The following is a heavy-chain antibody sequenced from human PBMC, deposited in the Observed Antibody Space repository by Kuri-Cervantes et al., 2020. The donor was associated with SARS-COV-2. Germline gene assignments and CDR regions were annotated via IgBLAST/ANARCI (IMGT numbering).Heavy chain of an antibody. Sequence: SDTLSLTCAVYGGSFSGYYWSWIRQLPGKGLEWIGAINHSGSTNYNPSLKSRVTISVDTSKNQFSLKLSSVTAADTAEYYCTRTYYYYYYMDVWGKGTTVTVSS. CDR1: GGSFSGYY. J-gene: IGHJ6*03. CDR3: TRTYYYYYYMDV. CDR2: INHSGST. V-gene: IGHV4-34*01.